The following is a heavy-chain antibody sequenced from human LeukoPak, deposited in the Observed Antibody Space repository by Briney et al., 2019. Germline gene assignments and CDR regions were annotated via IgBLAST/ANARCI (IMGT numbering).Heavy chain of an antibody. Sequence: GGSLRLSCAASGFTFSSYAMHWVRQAPGKGLEWVALISYDGSNKYYADSVKGRFTISRDNSKNTLYLQINSLRAEDTAVYYCAQGGYYDSSGNPDYWGQGTLVTVSS. CDR3: AQGGYYDSSGNPDY. CDR1: GFTFSSYA. V-gene: IGHV3-30*01. J-gene: IGHJ4*02. CDR2: ISYDGSNK. D-gene: IGHD3-22*01.